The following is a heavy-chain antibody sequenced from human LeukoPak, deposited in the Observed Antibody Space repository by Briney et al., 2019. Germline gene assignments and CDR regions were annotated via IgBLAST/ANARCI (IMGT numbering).Heavy chain of an antibody. Sequence: GGSLILSCAASAFTFSDYSMNWVRQAPGKGLEWISYISGRSSTIYYADSVRGRFTIPRDNAKNSMYLQMNSLRAEDTAVYYCARDRLTSGSYFFDYWGQGTLVTVSS. D-gene: IGHD1-26*01. CDR2: ISGRSSTI. V-gene: IGHV3-48*01. J-gene: IGHJ4*02. CDR1: AFTFSDYS. CDR3: ARDRLTSGSYFFDY.